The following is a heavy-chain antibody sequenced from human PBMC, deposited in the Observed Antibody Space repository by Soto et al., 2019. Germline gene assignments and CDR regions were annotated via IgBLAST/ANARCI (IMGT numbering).Heavy chain of an antibody. D-gene: IGHD2-15*01. CDR2: INPNSGGT. CDR1: GYTFTGYY. CDR3: ATSRDATRGGLDY. V-gene: IGHV1-2*04. Sequence: QVQLVQSGAEVKKPGASVKVSCKASGYTFTGYYMHWVRQAPGQGLEWMGWINPNSGGTNFAQKFQGWVTMPRDTSISTAYMELSRLISDDTAVYYCATSRDATRGGLDYWGQGTLVTVSS. J-gene: IGHJ4*02.